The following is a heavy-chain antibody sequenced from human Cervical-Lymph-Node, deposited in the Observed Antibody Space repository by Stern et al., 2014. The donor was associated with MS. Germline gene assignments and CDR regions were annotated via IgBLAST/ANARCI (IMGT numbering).Heavy chain of an antibody. CDR1: GFTFSSYG. D-gene: IGHD3-3*01. V-gene: IGHV3-30*18. CDR3: AKEGRFLEWFPYYYGMDV. J-gene: IGHJ6*02. CDR2: ISYDGSNK. Sequence: VQLVESGGGVVQPGRSLRLPCAASGFTFSSYGMHWVRQAPGKGLEWVAVISYDGSNKYYADSVKGRFTISRDNSKNTLYLQMNSLRAEDTAVYYCAKEGRFLEWFPYYYGMDVWGQGTTVTVSS.